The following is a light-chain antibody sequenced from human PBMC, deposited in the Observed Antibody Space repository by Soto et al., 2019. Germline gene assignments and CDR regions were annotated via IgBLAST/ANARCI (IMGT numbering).Light chain of an antibody. Sequence: DIQMTQSPSTLSASVGDRVTFTCRASQSVSSWLAWYQQKPGKAPRLLIYDVSSLESGVPSRFSGSGSGTEFTLTISSLQPDDSATYYCQQYTTYWTFGQGTKVEIK. CDR2: DVS. V-gene: IGKV1-5*01. CDR3: QQYTTYWT. CDR1: QSVSSW. J-gene: IGKJ1*01.